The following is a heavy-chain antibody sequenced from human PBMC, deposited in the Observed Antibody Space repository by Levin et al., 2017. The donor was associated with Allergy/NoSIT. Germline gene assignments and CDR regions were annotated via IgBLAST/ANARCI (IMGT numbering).Heavy chain of an antibody. CDR2: MHYSGST. CDR1: GGSISSYY. Sequence: SETLSLTCTVSGGSISSYYWNWIRQPPGKGLEWIGYMHYSGSTDYNPSLKSRVTISVDSSKTQFSLRLSSVTAADTAVYYCARELNYDYMDVWGKGTTVTVSS. V-gene: IGHV4-59*01. CDR3: ARELNYDYMDV. J-gene: IGHJ6*03.